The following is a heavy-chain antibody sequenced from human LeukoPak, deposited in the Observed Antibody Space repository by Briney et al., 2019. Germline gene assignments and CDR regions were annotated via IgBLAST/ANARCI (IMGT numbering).Heavy chain of an antibody. CDR1: GFTFSNYG. CDR2: ISSSTYI. J-gene: IGHJ6*03. CDR3: AKSSGWNHYYYYMDV. Sequence: PGGSLRLSCAASGFTFSNYGMNWVRQAPGKGLEWVSSISSSTYIYYADSVKGRFTISRDNAKNSLYLQMNSLRAEDTAVYYCAKSSGWNHYYYYMDVWGKGTTVIASS. D-gene: IGHD6-19*01. V-gene: IGHV3-21*01.